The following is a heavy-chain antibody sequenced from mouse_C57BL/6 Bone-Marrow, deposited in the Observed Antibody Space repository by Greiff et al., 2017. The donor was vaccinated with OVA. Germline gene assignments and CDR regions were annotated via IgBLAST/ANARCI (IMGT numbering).Heavy chain of an antibody. V-gene: IGHV5-9*01. Sequence: EVKVVESGGGLVKPGGSLKLSCAASGFTFSSYTMSWVRQTPEKRLEWVATISGGGGNTYYPDSVKGRFTISRDNAKNTLYLQMSSLRSEDTALYYCARETGPFAYWGQGTLVTVSA. CDR2: ISGGGGNT. J-gene: IGHJ3*01. D-gene: IGHD4-1*01. CDR1: GFTFSSYT. CDR3: ARETGPFAY.